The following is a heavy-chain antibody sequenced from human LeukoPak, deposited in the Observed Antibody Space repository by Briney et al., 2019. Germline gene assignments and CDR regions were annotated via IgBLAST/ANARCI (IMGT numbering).Heavy chain of an antibody. Sequence: PSETLSLTCTVSGGSISSSSYYWGWIRQPPGKGLEWIGSLHYSGSTYYNSSLKSRVTISVGTSKSQFSLKLTSVTAADTAVYYCARGPGYSYGYPGNWFDPWGQGTLVTVSS. V-gene: IGHV4-39*01. CDR1: GGSISSSSYY. D-gene: IGHD5-18*01. J-gene: IGHJ5*02. CDR3: ARGPGYSYGYPGNWFDP. CDR2: LHYSGST.